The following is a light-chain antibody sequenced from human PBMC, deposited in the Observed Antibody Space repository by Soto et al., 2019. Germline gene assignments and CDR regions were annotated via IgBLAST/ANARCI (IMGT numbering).Light chain of an antibody. CDR2: WAS. CDR3: QQYYSPPRYT. V-gene: IGKV4-1*01. Sequence: DIVMTQSPDSLAVSLGERASINCKSSQSVLYSSNNKNLIAWYQQKPGQPPKLLLYWASTRESGVPDRFSGSGSGKDFPLTISGLRAEVVAVYYCQQYYSPPRYTFGRGPKLEIK. J-gene: IGKJ2*01. CDR1: QSVLYSSNNKNL.